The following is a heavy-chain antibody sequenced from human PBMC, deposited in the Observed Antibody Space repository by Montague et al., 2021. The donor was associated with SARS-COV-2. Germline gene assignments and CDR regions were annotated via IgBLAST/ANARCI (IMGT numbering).Heavy chain of an antibody. V-gene: IGHV4-59*01. D-gene: IGHD1-1*01. CDR2: VHYTGST. CDR1: GDSISSYY. CDR3: ARAQNTCFIANCVNYLEV. J-gene: IGHJ4*02. Sequence: SETLSLTCEVSGDSISSYYWSWIRQSPGKGLEWIGYVHYTGSTEYNPSLKTRVTLSLDTPRNHFSLKLRSVTAADTAVYYCARAQNTCFIANCVNYLEVWGRGARVTVSS.